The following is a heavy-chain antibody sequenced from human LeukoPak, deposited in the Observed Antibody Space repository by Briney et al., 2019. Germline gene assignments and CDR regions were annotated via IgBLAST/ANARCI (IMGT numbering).Heavy chain of an antibody. CDR1: GFTFSNAW. CDR3: TTARRELIDY. D-gene: IGHD1-26*01. V-gene: IGHV3-15*01. J-gene: IGHJ4*02. Sequence: GGSLRLSCAASGFTFSNAWMSWVRQAPGKGLEWVGRIKTKTDGGTTDYAAPVKGRFTISREDSKNRLYLQMNSLKTEDTAVYYCTTARRELIDYWGQGTLVTVSS. CDR2: IKTKTDGGTT.